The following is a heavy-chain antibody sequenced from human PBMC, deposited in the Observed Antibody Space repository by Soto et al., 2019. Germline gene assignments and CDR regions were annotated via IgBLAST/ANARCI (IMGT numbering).Heavy chain of an antibody. V-gene: IGHV5-10-1*01. D-gene: IGHD6-13*01. Sequence: GDSLKISCKGSGYSITSYWISRVRQMHGKGLEWMGRIDPSDSYTNYSPSFQGHVTISADKSISTAYLQWSSLKASDTAMYYCARHIWAAAPSWNYYYYGMDVWGQGTTVNVSS. CDR3: ARHIWAAAPSWNYYYYGMDV. CDR1: GYSITSYW. J-gene: IGHJ6*02. CDR2: IDPSDSYT.